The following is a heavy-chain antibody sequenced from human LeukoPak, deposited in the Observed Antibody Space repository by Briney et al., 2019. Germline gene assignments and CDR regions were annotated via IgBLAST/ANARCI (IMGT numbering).Heavy chain of an antibody. CDR2: IYSGGNT. Sequence: PGGSLRLSCAVSGFTVSKNYMSWVRQAPGKGLEWVSVIYSGGNTYYADSVKGRFTISRDNSKNTLYLQMNSLRAEDTAVYYCARDPTGATDYWGQGTLVTVSS. J-gene: IGHJ4*02. CDR1: GFTVSKNY. V-gene: IGHV3-53*01. D-gene: IGHD1-1*01. CDR3: ARDPTGATDY.